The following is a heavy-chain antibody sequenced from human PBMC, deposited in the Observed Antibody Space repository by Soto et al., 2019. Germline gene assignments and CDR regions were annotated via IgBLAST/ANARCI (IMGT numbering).Heavy chain of an antibody. CDR3: ARRSIAAAKNWFDP. Sequence: PSETLSLTCTVSGGSISSGDYYWSWIRQPPGKGLEWIGEIYHSGSTNYNPSLKSRVTISVDKSKNQFSLKLSSVTAADTAVYYCARRSIAAAKNWFDPWGQGTLVTVSS. CDR2: IYHSGST. V-gene: IGHV4-39*07. CDR1: GGSISSGDYY. D-gene: IGHD6-13*01. J-gene: IGHJ5*02.